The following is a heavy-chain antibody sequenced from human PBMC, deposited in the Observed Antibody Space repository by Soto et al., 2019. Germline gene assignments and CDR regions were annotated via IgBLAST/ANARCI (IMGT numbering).Heavy chain of an antibody. Sequence: NPSETLSLTCTVSGGSINSSSYFWGWIRQPPGKGLEWVGSIDYSGSTYYNPSRKSRVTISVDTSKSQFTLRLTSVTAADTAVYFCARSGSGWSSDYFDPWGQGTPVTVSS. V-gene: IGHV4-39*01. J-gene: IGHJ4*02. D-gene: IGHD6-19*01. CDR1: GGSINSSSYF. CDR3: ARSGSGWSSDYFDP. CDR2: IDYSGST.